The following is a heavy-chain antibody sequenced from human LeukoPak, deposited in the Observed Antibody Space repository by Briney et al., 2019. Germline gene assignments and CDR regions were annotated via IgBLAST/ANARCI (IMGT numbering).Heavy chain of an antibody. J-gene: IGHJ4*02. CDR3: ARSRRTRGYCSSTSCFFGY. CDR2: INPNSGGT. Sequence: ASVKVSCKASGYTFTGYYMHWVRQAPGQGLEWMGWINPNSGGTNYAQKFQGRVTMTRDTSISTAYMELSRLRSDDTAVYYCARSRRTRGYCSSTSCFFGYWGQGTLVTVSS. D-gene: IGHD2-2*01. CDR1: GYTFTGYY. V-gene: IGHV1-2*02.